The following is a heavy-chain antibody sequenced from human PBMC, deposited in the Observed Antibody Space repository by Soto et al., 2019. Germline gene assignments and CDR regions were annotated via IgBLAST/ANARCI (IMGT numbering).Heavy chain of an antibody. CDR3: ATESGSTYGYFDH. Sequence: SETLSLTCTVSGGSISSGDYYWTWIRQSPGKGLEWIGYISNSGSTGYNPSLKTRLSMSVDRSKNQFTLRLTSVTAADTAVYFCATESGSTYGYFDHWGQGTQVTVS. D-gene: IGHD5-18*01. CDR2: ISNSGST. CDR1: GGSISSGDYY. J-gene: IGHJ4*02. V-gene: IGHV4-30-4*01.